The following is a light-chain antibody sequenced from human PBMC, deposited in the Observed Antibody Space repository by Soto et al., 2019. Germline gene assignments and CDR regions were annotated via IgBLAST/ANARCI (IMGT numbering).Light chain of an antibody. CDR3: QQCNNWPQWT. Sequence: ETVLTQSPGPLSLSPGERATLSCRSSQSVSSNYLGWYQQKPGQAPRLLIYGASNRATGIPARFSGSGSGTDFTLTISSLEPEDFAVYYCQQCNNWPQWTFGQGTRL. V-gene: IGKV3-11*01. CDR1: QSVSSNY. CDR2: GAS. J-gene: IGKJ5*01.